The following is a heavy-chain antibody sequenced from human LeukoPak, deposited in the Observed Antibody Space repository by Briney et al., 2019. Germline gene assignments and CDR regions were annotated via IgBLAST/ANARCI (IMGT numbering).Heavy chain of an antibody. J-gene: IGHJ4*02. CDR1: EFTFTNYA. D-gene: IGHD3-22*01. V-gene: IGHV3-23*01. Sequence: GGSLRLSCAASEFTFTNYAMAWVRHAPWEGLVWVSGISGNGGKIYYADSVKGRFTIYGDNCKNTLYLQMNSLRGEDTAVYFCAKRDYYDSSGYAPLFDYWGQGTLVTVSP. CDR3: AKRDYYDSSGYAPLFDY. CDR2: ISGNGGKI.